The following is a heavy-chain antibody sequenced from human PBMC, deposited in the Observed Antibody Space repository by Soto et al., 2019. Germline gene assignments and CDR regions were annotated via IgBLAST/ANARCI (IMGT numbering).Heavy chain of an antibody. Sequence: GGSLRLSCAASGFTFSSYSMNWVRQAPRKGLGWVSYISGSGGTIYYADSVKGRFTISRGNAENSLYLQMNSLRAEDTAVYYCARASTYCSSTSCYYYWGQGTLLTVSS. J-gene: IGHJ4*02. D-gene: IGHD2-2*01. V-gene: IGHV3-48*01. CDR3: ARASTYCSSTSCYYY. CDR1: GFTFSSYS. CDR2: ISGSGGTI.